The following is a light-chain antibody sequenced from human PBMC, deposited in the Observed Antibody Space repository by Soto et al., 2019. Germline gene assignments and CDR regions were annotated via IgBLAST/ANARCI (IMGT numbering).Light chain of an antibody. J-gene: IGLJ2*01. V-gene: IGLV2-8*01. CDR1: SSDVGGYTY. Sequence: QSALTQPPSASGSPGQSVTISCTGSSSDVGGYTYVSWYQQHPGKAPKLMIYEVSNRPSGVPDRLSGSKSGNTASLTVSGLQAEDEADYYCSSYGGSNTVVFGGGTKLTVL. CDR2: EVS. CDR3: SSYGGSNTVV.